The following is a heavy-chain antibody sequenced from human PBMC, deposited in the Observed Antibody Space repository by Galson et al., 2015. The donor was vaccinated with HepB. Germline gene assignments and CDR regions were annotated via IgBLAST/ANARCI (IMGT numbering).Heavy chain of an antibody. CDR3: ARDQQTIFGVVTGAFDI. D-gene: IGHD3-3*01. CDR2: IWYDGSNK. CDR1: GFTFSSYG. V-gene: IGHV3-33*01. J-gene: IGHJ3*02. Sequence: SLRLSCAASGFTFSSYGMHWVRQAPGKGLEWVAVIWYDGSNKYYADSVKGRFTISRDNSKNTLYLQMNSLRAEDTAVYYCARDQQTIFGVVTGAFDIWGQGTMVTVSS.